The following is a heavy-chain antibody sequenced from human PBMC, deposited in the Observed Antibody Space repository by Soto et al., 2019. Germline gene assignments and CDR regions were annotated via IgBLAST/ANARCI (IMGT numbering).Heavy chain of an antibody. CDR1: GYTFIRNG. Sequence: QVQLVQSRAEVKQPGASVKVSCKASGYTFIRNGISWVRQAPGQGLEWMGWISAYNGNTEYAQKFQGRVTMTTDTSTSTAYMELRNLRSDDTAVYYCARDSATLVPGVWGQGTTVTVSS. CDR3: ARDSATLVPGV. V-gene: IGHV1-18*01. CDR2: ISAYNGNT. D-gene: IGHD3-10*01. J-gene: IGHJ6*02.